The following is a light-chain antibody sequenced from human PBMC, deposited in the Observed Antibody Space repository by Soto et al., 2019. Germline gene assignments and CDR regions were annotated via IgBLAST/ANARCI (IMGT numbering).Light chain of an antibody. V-gene: IGLV2-14*01. CDR3: GSITRSSTSV. Sequence: QSVLSQPASVSGSPGQSITISCTGTSSDVGGFEYVSWYQHQPGKAPKLIIYDVTNRPSGVSNRFSGSKSGNTASLTISGIQAEDEGDYYCGSITRSSTSVFGTGTKLTVL. J-gene: IGLJ1*01. CDR1: SSDVGGFEY. CDR2: DVT.